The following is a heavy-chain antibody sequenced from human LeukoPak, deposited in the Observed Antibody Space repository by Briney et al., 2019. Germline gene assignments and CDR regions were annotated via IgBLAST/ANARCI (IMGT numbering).Heavy chain of an antibody. V-gene: IGHV4-59*08. CDR3: ARHVMRNHPGGSSYTHAFYP. CDR1: GGSISGLY. D-gene: IGHD2-8*02. Sequence: SETLSLTCTVSGGSISGLYWSWIRQPPGKGLEWIGFIYSSGTTYYNPSLKSRVTIAIDMSSNQFSLRVRSVSAADTAFYYCARHVMRNHPGGSSYTHAFYPWGHGTRVSVSS. J-gene: IGHJ3*01. CDR2: IYSSGTT.